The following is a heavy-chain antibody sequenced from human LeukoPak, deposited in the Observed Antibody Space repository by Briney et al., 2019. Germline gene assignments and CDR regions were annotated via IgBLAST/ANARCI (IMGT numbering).Heavy chain of an antibody. D-gene: IGHD4-17*01. CDR1: GYTFTSYY. V-gene: IGHV1-46*01. CDR2: INPSGGST. CDR3: AREYSHGDHDY. Sequence: ASVKVSCKASGYTFTSYYMHWVRQAPGQGLEWMGIINPSGGSTSYAQKLQGGVTMTRDTSTSTVYMELSSLRSEDTAVYYCAREYSHGDHDYWGQGTPVTVSS. J-gene: IGHJ4*02.